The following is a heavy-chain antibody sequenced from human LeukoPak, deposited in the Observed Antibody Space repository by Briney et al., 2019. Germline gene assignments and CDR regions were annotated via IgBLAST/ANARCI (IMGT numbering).Heavy chain of an antibody. J-gene: IGHJ4*02. CDR1: GFNFGNYA. CDR2: IRSKASGGAI. Sequence: SGGSLILSCTASGFNFGNYAMSWVRQAPGKGLEWLGFIRSKASGGAIEYDPSVDGRFTISRDDSKSIAYLQMTSLKTEDTATYFCTREVDGMSAYWGQGTLVTVSS. D-gene: IGHD1-14*01. V-gene: IGHV3-49*04. CDR3: TREVDGMSAY.